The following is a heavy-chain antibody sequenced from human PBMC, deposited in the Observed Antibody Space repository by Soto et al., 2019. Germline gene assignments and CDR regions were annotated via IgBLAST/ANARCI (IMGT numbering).Heavy chain of an antibody. CDR2: INGSGGST. Sequence: GGSLRLSCAASGFTFDDYGMSWVRQAPGKGLEWVSGINGSGGSTGYADSVKGRFTISRDNSKNTLYLQMNSLRAEDTAVYYCAKTGEYSGYDSFPFDYWGQGTLVTVSS. J-gene: IGHJ4*02. CDR3: AKTGEYSGYDSFPFDY. V-gene: IGHV3-23*01. CDR1: GFTFDDYG. D-gene: IGHD5-12*01.